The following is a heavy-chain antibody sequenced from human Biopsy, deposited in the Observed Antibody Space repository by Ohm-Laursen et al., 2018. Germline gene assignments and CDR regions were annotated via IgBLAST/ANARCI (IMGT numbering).Heavy chain of an antibody. CDR3: ARLYRLDDYWNDDPPDAFDV. Sequence: SETLSLTCSVSGGSIISYYWSWIRQSPRKGLEWIGHISDRGTTNYNPSLRGRVTISVDTSKKQFSLRLSSVTAADTAVFFCARLYRLDDYWNDDPPDAFDVWGQGTMVTVSS. CDR2: ISDRGTT. CDR1: GGSIISYY. D-gene: IGHD3-3*01. J-gene: IGHJ3*01. V-gene: IGHV4-59*01.